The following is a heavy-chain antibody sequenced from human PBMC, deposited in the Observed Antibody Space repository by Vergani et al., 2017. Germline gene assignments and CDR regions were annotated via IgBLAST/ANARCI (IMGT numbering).Heavy chain of an antibody. CDR1: GFTFNIYA. V-gene: IGHV3-23*04. CDR2: ITYNGGRT. CDR3: AKDYNIMGALHY. D-gene: IGHD5-12*01. J-gene: IGHJ4*02. Sequence: VQLVESGGGVVQPGGSLRLSCGASGFTFNIYAMSWVRQAPGKGLEWVSTITYNGGRTYYADSVTGRFTISRDNSKNTLFLQLKTLRAEDTGVYYCAKDYNIMGALHYWGQGTLVAVSS.